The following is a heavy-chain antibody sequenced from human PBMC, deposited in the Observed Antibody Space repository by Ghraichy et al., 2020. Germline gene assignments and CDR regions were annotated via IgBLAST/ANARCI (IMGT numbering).Heavy chain of an antibody. CDR2: IHYSGRT. V-gene: IGHV4-31*03. Sequence: SETLSLTCTVSGGSISSGDYYWSWIHQHPGKGLEWIGYIHYSGRTNHNPSLKSRLIISVDKWENQFSLKLSSVTAADTAVYYCVRDSSPRGDYGMDVWGQGTTVTVSS. CDR3: VRDSSPRGDYGMDV. CDR1: GGSISSGDYY. J-gene: IGHJ6*02.